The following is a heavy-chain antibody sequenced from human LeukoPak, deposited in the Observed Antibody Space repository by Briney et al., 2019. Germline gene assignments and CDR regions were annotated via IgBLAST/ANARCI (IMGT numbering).Heavy chain of an antibody. CDR3: ATTTSDYGDSAYYYGMDV. V-gene: IGHV1-46*03. CDR1: GYTFTSYY. CDR2: INPSGGST. J-gene: IGHJ6*02. D-gene: IGHD4-17*01. Sequence: GASVKVSCKASGYTFTSYYMHWVRQAPGQGLEWMGIINPSGGSTSYAQKFQGRVTMTRDTSTSTVYMELSSLRSEDTAVYYCATTTSDYGDSAYYYGMDVWGQGTTVTVSS.